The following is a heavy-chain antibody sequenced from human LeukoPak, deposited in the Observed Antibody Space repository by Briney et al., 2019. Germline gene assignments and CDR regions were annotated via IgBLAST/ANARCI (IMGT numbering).Heavy chain of an antibody. D-gene: IGHD2-21*01. CDR2: IIPVFATA. CDR1: GGTFSSYV. J-gene: IGHJ4*02. CDR3: ARDPDSANYFDY. V-gene: IGHV1-69*13. Sequence: GASVKVSCKASGGTFSSYVITWVRQAPGQGLEWMGGIIPVFATANYAQKFQGRVTITADESTTTAYMELSSLRSEDTAVYYCARDPDSANYFDYWGQGTLVTVSS.